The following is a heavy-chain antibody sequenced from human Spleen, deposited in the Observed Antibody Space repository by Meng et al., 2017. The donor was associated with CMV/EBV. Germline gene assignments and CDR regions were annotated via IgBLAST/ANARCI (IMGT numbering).Heavy chain of an antibody. CDR3: ARDEGHGGSTTIRIFGMDV. D-gene: IGHD2-2*01. CDR2: IRYDGSNK. CDR1: GFNFNSYA. V-gene: IGHV3-30*04. J-gene: IGHJ6*02. Sequence: GESLKISCAASGFNFNSYAMHWVRQAPGKGLEWVAAIRYDGSNKYYADSVTGRFTISRDNSKNTLFLQMDSLRADDTAVYYCARDEGHGGSTTIRIFGMDVWGQGTTVTVSS.